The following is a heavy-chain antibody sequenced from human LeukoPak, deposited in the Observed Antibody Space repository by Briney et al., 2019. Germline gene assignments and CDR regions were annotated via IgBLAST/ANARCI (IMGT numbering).Heavy chain of an antibody. CDR3: ARDITMVRGVIIRGPLRSNWFDP. D-gene: IGHD3-10*01. CDR2: IRYDGSNK. CDR1: GFTFSSYG. J-gene: IGHJ5*02. V-gene: IGHV3-30*02. Sequence: GGSLRLSCAASGFTFSSYGMHWVRQAPGKGLEWVAFIRYDGSNKYYADSVKGRFTISRDNAKNSLYLQMSSLRAEDTALYHCARDITMVRGVIIRGPLRSNWFDPWGQGTLVTVSS.